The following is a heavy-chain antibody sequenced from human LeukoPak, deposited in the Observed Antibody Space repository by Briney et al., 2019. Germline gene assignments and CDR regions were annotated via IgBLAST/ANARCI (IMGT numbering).Heavy chain of an antibody. CDR1: GYSISSGYF. J-gene: IGHJ5*02. D-gene: IGHD3-22*01. CDR2: IHHDGIT. V-gene: IGHV4-38-2*02. CDR3: ARVHYYDASDYSTSNWFDP. Sequence: SETLSLTCTVSGYSISSGYFWGWIRQPPGKGLEWIGNIHHDGITYYNPSLKSRVTISLDPSKNQFSLKLTSVAAADTALYHCARVHYYDASDYSTSNWFDPWGQGTLVTVSS.